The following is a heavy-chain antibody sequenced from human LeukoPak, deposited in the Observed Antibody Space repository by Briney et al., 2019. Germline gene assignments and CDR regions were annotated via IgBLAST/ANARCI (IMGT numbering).Heavy chain of an antibody. J-gene: IGHJ6*03. CDR1: GGSISSGGYY. Sequence: SETLSLTCTVSGGSISSGGYYWSWIRQHPGKGLEWIGYIYYSGSTYYNPSLKSRVTISVDTSKNQFSLKLSSVTAADTAVYYCAGGSSSQQNMDVWGKGTTVTISS. CDR2: IYYSGST. D-gene: IGHD6-6*01. CDR3: AGGSSSQQNMDV. V-gene: IGHV4-31*03.